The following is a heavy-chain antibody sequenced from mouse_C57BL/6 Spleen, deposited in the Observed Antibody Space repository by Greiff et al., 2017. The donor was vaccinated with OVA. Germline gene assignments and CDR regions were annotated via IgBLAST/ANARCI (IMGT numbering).Heavy chain of an antibody. CDR2: ISSGSSTI. Sequence: EVKVVESGGGLVKPGGSLKLSCAASGFTFSDYGMHWVRQAPEKGLEWVAYISSGSSTIYYADTVKGRFTISRDNAKNTLFLQMTSLRSEDTAMYYCARLSYGNYWYFDVWGTGTTVTVSS. D-gene: IGHD2-1*01. J-gene: IGHJ1*03. CDR1: GFTFSDYG. V-gene: IGHV5-17*01. CDR3: ARLSYGNYWYFDV.